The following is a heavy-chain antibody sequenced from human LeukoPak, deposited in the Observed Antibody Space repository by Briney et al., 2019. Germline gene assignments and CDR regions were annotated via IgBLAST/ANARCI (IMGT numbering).Heavy chain of an antibody. CDR3: VQGVTPHAFDI. D-gene: IGHD3-10*01. J-gene: IGHJ3*02. CDR2: ISSSGSTI. CDR1: GFTFSDYY. Sequence: GGSLRLSCAASGFTFSDYYMSWIRQAPGKGLEWVSYISSSGSTIYYAGSVKGRFTISRDNAKNSLYLQMNSLRAEDTAVYSCVQGVTPHAFDIWGRGTMVTVSS. V-gene: IGHV3-11*01.